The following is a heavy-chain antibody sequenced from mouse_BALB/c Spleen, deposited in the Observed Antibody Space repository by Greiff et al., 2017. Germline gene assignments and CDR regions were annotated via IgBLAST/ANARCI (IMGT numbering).Heavy chain of an antibody. CDR3: ARGDWGGSYFDY. D-gene: IGHD4-1*01. J-gene: IGHJ2*01. CDR1: GFTFSSFG. V-gene: IGHV5-17*02. Sequence: EVKLMESGGGLVQPGGSRKLSCAASGFTFSSFGMHWVRQAPEKGLEWVAYISSGSSTIYYADTVKGRFTISRDNPKNTLFLQMTSLRSEDTAMYYCARGDWGGSYFDYWGQGTTLTVSS. CDR2: ISSGSSTI.